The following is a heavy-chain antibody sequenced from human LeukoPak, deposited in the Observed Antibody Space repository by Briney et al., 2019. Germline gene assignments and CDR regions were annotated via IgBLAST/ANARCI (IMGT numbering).Heavy chain of an antibody. Sequence: PSETLSLTCTVSGGSINSHYWSWIRQPPGKGLEWIGFVSYNGRTKYSPSLQSRITISVDRSENNFSLKLTSVTAADTAVYYCARVLRFGTFFDYWGPGTLVTVSS. V-gene: IGHV4-59*08. CDR3: ARVLRFGTFFDY. CDR1: GGSINSHY. J-gene: IGHJ4*02. CDR2: VSYNGRT. D-gene: IGHD3-3*01.